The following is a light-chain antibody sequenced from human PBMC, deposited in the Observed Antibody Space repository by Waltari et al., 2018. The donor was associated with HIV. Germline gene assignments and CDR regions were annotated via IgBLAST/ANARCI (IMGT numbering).Light chain of an antibody. CDR2: GAS. J-gene: IGKJ2*02. Sequence: EIVMTQSPATLSVSPGERATLSCRASQSVNSNLAWYQQKPGQAPRLLIYGASTRAPGIPARFSGSGSGTEFTLTISSLQSEDFAVYYCQHYNNWPPWTFGQGTQLEIK. CDR3: QHYNNWPPWT. CDR1: QSVNSN. V-gene: IGKV3-15*01.